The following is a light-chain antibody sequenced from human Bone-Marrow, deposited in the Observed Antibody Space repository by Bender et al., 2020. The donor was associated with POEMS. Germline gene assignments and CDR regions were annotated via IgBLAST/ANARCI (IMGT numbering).Light chain of an antibody. CDR3: QAWDPCSVL. CDR2: QDT. J-gene: IGLJ2*01. CDR1: DLGDKY. Sequence: SYEVTQPPSVSVSPGQTASITCSGDDLGDKYVAWYQQKPGQSPVLVIYQDTKRPSGIPERFSGSNSGNTATLTISGTQAMDEANYYCQAWDPCSVLFGGGTNLTVL. V-gene: IGLV3-1*01.